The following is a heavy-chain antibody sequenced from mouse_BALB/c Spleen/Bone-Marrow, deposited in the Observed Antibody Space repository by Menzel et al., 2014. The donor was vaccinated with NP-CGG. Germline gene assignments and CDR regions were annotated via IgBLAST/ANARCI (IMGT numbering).Heavy chain of an antibody. CDR2: IHYSGNT. CDR1: GYSITSGYG. CDR3: VRETKVVADFDY. Sequence: DEQLQESGPDLVKPSQSLSLTCTVTGYSITSGYGWHWIRQFPGNKLEWMGYIHYSGNTDYNPSLKSRISITRDTSKNQFFLQLNSVTTEDTATYYCVRETKVVADFDYWGQGTTLTVSS. V-gene: IGHV3-1*02. D-gene: IGHD1-1*01. J-gene: IGHJ2*01.